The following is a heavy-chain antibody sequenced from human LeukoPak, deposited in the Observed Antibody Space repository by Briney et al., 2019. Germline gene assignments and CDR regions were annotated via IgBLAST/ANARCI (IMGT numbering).Heavy chain of an antibody. CDR2: IDPSDSYT. CDR3: ARTRSGYDLFDY. V-gene: IGHV5-10-1*01. Sequence: GESLKISCKGSGYSFTSYWISWVRQMPGKGLEWMGRIDPSDSYTNYSPSFQGHVTISADKSISTAYLQWSSLKASDTAMYYCARTRSGYDLFDYWGQGTLVTVSS. D-gene: IGHD5-12*01. CDR1: GYSFTSYW. J-gene: IGHJ4*02.